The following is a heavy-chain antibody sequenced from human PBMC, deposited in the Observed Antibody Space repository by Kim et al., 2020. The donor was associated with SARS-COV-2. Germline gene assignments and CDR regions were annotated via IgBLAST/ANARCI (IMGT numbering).Heavy chain of an antibody. CDR1: GGSISSYY. D-gene: IGHD2-2*01. Sequence: SETLSLTCTVSGGSISSYYWSWIRQPPGKGLEWIVYIYYSGSTNYNPSLKSRVTISVDTSKNQFSLKLSSVTAADTAVYYCASTRGRYCSSTSCQPFRIDYWGQGTLVTVSS. J-gene: IGHJ4*02. CDR2: IYYSGST. CDR3: ASTRGRYCSSTSCQPFRIDY. V-gene: IGHV4-59*13.